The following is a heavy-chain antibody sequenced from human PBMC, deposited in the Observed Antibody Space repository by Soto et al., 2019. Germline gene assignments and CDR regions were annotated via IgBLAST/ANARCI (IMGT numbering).Heavy chain of an antibody. CDR1: GFTFSNAW. Sequence: GGSLRLSCAASGFTFSNAWMNWVRQAPGKGLEWVGRIKSKTDGGTTDYAAPVKGRFTISRDDSKNTLYLQMNSLKTEDTAVYYCTTGPQPSSSSLFDYWGQGTLVTVSS. D-gene: IGHD6-6*01. V-gene: IGHV3-15*07. J-gene: IGHJ4*02. CDR3: TTGPQPSSSSLFDY. CDR2: IKSKTDGGTT.